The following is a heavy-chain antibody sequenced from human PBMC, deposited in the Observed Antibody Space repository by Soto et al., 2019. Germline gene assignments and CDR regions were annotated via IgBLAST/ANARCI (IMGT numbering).Heavy chain of an antibody. CDR3: ARGREFDS. CDR2: IFPSGTT. CDR1: GGSLTSGTYS. J-gene: IGHJ4*02. V-gene: IGHV4-30-2*01. Sequence: QLQLRESGSRLVKPSQTLSLTCAVSGGSLTSGTYSWNWIRQPPGKGLEWIGYIFPSGTTYYNPSLKSRVSISIDVPKNQFSLNLRSLTAADTAVYYCARGREFDSWGQGTLVTVSS.